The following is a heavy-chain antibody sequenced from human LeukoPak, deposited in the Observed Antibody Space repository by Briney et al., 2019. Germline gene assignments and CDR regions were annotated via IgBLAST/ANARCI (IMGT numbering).Heavy chain of an antibody. CDR2: IISIFGIA. J-gene: IGHJ4*02. D-gene: IGHD3-22*01. CDR1: GGTFSSYA. CDR3: ARAEEDYYDSSGYYS. V-gene: IGHV1-69*04. Sequence: GASVRVSCKASGGTFSSYATSWVRQAPGQGLEWMGRIISIFGIANYAQKFQGRVTITADKSTSTAYMELSSLRSEDTAVYYCARAEEDYYDSSGYYSWGQGTLVTVSS.